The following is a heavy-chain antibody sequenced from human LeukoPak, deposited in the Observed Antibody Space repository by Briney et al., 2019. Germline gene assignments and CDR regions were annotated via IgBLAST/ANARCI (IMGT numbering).Heavy chain of an antibody. D-gene: IGHD3-22*01. CDR2: ISHSGGT. V-gene: IGHV4-30-4*01. Sequence: ASQTLSLTCTVSGGSITSDDYYWSWIRQPPGEGLEWIGYISHSGGTYYNPSLKSRVIISVDTSKSHFSLRLSSVTAADTAVYYCARVYDTSGYYADYWGPGTLVTVSS. CDR1: GGSITSDDYY. J-gene: IGHJ4*02. CDR3: ARVYDTSGYYADY.